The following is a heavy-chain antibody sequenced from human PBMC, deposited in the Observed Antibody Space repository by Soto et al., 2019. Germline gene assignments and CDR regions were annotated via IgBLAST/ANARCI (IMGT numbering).Heavy chain of an antibody. Sequence: QVQLQESGPGLVKPSETLSLTCSVSGASMNTYFWSWIRQPAGKGLEWIGRVYTSGTTNYNPSLKSRVTMSVDTFKKQVSLKLISLTAADTGLYYCARDEPDTGEGFDIWGQGTMVTVSS. D-gene: IGHD3-10*01. J-gene: IGHJ3*02. CDR2: VYTSGTT. V-gene: IGHV4-4*07. CDR1: GASMNTYF. CDR3: ARDEPDTGEGFDI.